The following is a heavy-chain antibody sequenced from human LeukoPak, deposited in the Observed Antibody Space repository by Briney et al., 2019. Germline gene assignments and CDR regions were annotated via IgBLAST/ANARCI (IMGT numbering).Heavy chain of an antibody. V-gene: IGHV4-34*01. CDR2: INHSGST. D-gene: IGHD6-19*01. CDR1: GGSFSGYY. J-gene: IGHJ4*02. CDR3: AREGASSGWSTLDY. Sequence: SETLSLTCAVYGGSFSGYYWSWIRQPPGKGLEWIGEINHSGSTNYNPSLKSRVTISVDTSKNQFSLKLSSVTAADTAVYYCAREGASSGWSTLDYWGQGTLVTVSS.